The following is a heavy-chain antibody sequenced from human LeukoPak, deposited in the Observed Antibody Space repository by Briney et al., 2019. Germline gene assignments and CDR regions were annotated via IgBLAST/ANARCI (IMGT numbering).Heavy chain of an antibody. V-gene: IGHV4-34*01. CDR3: ARDHSSGWYYFDY. Sequence: SETLSLTCAVYGGSFSGYYWSWIRQSPGKGLEWLGEINHSGITNYNPSLKSRVTISVDTSKNQFSLKLSSVTAADTAVYYCARDHSSGWYYFDYWGQGTLVTVSS. CDR2: INHSGIT. D-gene: IGHD6-19*01. J-gene: IGHJ4*02. CDR1: GGSFSGYY.